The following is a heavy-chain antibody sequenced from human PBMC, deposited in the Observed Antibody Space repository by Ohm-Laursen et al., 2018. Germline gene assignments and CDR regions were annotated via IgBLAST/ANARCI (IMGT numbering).Heavy chain of an antibody. J-gene: IGHJ6*02. CDR3: ARVLRWLVRGQVYYYGMDV. CDR2: IKQDGSEK. D-gene: IGHD6-19*01. CDR1: GFTFSSYW. V-gene: IGHV3-7*01. Sequence: SLRLSCTASGFTFSSYWMSWVRQAPGKGLEWVANIKQDGSEKYYVDSVKGRFTISRDNAKNSLYLQMNSLRAEDTAVYYCARVLRWLVRGQVYYYGMDVWGQGTTVTVSS.